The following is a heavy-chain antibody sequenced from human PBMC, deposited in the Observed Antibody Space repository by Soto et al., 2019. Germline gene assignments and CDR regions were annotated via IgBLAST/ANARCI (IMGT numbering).Heavy chain of an antibody. D-gene: IGHD6-19*01. Sequence: PGGSLRLSCAASGFTFSSYWMTWVRQAPGKGLEWVANIKEDGSDKHYVDSMRGRFTISRDNANNSLYLQMSSLRAEDTAVYYCARMAVAGTGIDYWGLGTLVTVS. CDR2: IKEDGSDK. CDR3: ARMAVAGTGIDY. J-gene: IGHJ4*02. V-gene: IGHV3-7*01. CDR1: GFTFSSYW.